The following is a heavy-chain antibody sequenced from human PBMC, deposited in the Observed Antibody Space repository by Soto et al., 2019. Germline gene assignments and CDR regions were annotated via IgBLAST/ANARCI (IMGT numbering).Heavy chain of an antibody. CDR3: ARARMVRGVIYFCGMDV. V-gene: IGHV4-31*03. Sequence: QVQLQESGPGLVKSSQTLSLTCTVSGGSISSGGNYWSWIRQHPGKGLEWIGDIYHSGSTYYNPSLRSRVTISGDTSKNQFSLKLNSVTAADTAVYYCARARMVRGVIYFCGMDVWGQGTTVTVSS. CDR2: IYHSGST. CDR1: GGSISSGGNY. J-gene: IGHJ6*02. D-gene: IGHD3-10*01.